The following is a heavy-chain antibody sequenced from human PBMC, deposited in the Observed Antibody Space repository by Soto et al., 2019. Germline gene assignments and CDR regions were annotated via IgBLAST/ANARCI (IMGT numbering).Heavy chain of an antibody. CDR3: ARGYCSSTSCQYYFDY. J-gene: IGHJ4*02. Sequence: GASVKVSCKASGYTFTGYAIHCVRQAPGQRLEWMGWINGGNGDTKYSQKFQGRVTITRDTSASTAYMELTSLGSEDTAIYHCARGYCSSTSCQYYFDYWGQGTLVTVSS. V-gene: IGHV1-3*01. CDR1: GYTFTGYA. CDR2: INGGNGDT. D-gene: IGHD2-2*01.